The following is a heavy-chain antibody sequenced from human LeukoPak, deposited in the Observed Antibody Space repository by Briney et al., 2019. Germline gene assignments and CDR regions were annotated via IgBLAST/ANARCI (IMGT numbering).Heavy chain of an antibody. CDR2: ISGSGGST. CDR1: GFTFSSYA. Sequence: HPGGSLRLSCAASGFTFSSYAMSWVRQAPGKGLEWVSAISGSGGSTYYADSVKGRFTISRDNSKNTLYLQMNSLRAEDTAVYYCAKDVRSVSAAGIFDYWGQGTLVTVSS. CDR3: AKDVRSVSAAGIFDY. D-gene: IGHD6-13*01. J-gene: IGHJ4*02. V-gene: IGHV3-23*01.